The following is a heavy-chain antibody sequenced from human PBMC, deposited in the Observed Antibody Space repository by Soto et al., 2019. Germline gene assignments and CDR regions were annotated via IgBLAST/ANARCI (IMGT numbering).Heavy chain of an antibody. CDR2: IIPLFGTA. Sequence: QVQLVQSGAEVRKPGSSVKVSCKASGGTFSSYAISWVRQAPGQGLEWMGGIIPLFGTANYAQKFQGRVTITADESTSNAYMELISLRSEDKAVYYCASARVGSSGYYHFDFWGQGTLVTVSS. CDR1: GGTFSSYA. D-gene: IGHD3-22*01. V-gene: IGHV1-69*12. CDR3: ASARVGSSGYYHFDF. J-gene: IGHJ4*02.